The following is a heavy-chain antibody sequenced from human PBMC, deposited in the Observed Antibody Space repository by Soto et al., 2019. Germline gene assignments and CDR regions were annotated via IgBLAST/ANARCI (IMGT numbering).Heavy chain of an antibody. V-gene: IGHV1-46*01. CDR2: IKPSGADT. D-gene: IGHD6-13*01. CDR3: ARGPRGNTWYYFDY. J-gene: IGHJ4*02. CDR1: GYTFTSYY. Sequence: QVQLVQSGSEVKKPGASVRVSCKASGYTFTSYYIHWVRQAPGQGLEWLGVIKPSGADTTYAQKFRGRVTLTRDTSTSTVDMELSSLRSEDMAVYFCARGPRGNTWYYFDYWGQGTLVTVSS.